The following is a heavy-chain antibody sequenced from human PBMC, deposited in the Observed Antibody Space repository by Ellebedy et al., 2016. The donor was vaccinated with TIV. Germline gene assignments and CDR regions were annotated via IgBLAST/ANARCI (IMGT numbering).Heavy chain of an antibody. J-gene: IGHJ4*02. CDR2: IYHSGST. V-gene: IGHV4-4*02. CDR1: GGSISSSNW. Sequence: SETLSLXXAVSGGSISSSNWWSWVRQPPGKGLEWIGEIYHSGSTNYNPSLKSRVTISVDKSKNQFSLKLSSVTAADTAVYYCARGRLSWFGELLVTGLVNWGQGTLVTVSS. CDR3: ARGRLSWFGELLVTGLVN. D-gene: IGHD3-10*01.